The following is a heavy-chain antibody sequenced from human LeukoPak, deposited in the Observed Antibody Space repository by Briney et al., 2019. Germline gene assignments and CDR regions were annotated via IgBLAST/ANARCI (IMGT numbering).Heavy chain of an antibody. CDR1: GGSISSSSYY. CDR3: ARDGYCSSTSCYFDPRPTEPGIYYYYYMDV. CDR2: IYYSGST. V-gene: IGHV4-61*01. J-gene: IGHJ6*03. D-gene: IGHD2-2*03. Sequence: PSETLSLTCTVSGGSISSSSYYWSWIRQPPGKGLEWIGYIYYSGSTNYNPSLKSRVTISVDTSKNQFSLKLSSVTAADTAVYYCARDGYCSSTSCYFDPRPTEPGIYYYYYMDVWGKGTTVTVSS.